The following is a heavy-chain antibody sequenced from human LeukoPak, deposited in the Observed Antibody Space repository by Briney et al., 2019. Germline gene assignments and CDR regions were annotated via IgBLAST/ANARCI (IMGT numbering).Heavy chain of an antibody. Sequence: PSQTLSLTCAVYGGSFSGYYWSWIRQPPGKGLEWIGEVHYSGSANYNPSLKSRVTISVDTSKNQFSLTLTSVTAADTAVYYCARLYCGSTSCYSPFDYWGQGTLVTVSS. CDR1: GGSFSGYY. V-gene: IGHV4-34*01. CDR2: VHYSGSA. CDR3: ARLYCGSTSCYSPFDY. J-gene: IGHJ4*02. D-gene: IGHD2-2*02.